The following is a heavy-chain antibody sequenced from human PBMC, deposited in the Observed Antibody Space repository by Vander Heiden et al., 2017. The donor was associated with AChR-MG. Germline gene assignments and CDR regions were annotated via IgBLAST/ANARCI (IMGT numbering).Heavy chain of an antibody. J-gene: IGHJ4*02. D-gene: IGHD6-19*01. V-gene: IGHV3-33*01. Sequence: QVQLVESGGGVVQPGRSLRLSCAAPGFTFSTYGMHWARPGPGKGLEWVGLISYDEVEYYADSVKGRFSISRDESMSTLYLQMYSLRVEDTAVYYCARGRDQWLVDFWGQGTLVTVSS. CDR2: ISYDEVE. CDR1: GFTFSTYG. CDR3: ARGRDQWLVDF.